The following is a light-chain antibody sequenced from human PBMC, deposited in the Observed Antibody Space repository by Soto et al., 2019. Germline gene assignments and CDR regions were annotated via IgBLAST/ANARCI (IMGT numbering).Light chain of an antibody. CDR3: CSYAGSYTLV. J-gene: IGLJ2*01. CDR2: DVS. CDR1: SSDVGAFNY. V-gene: IGLV2-11*01. Sequence: QSVLTQPRSVSGSPGQSVTISCTGTSSDVGAFNYVSWYQQHPGNAPKLMIYDVSERPSGVPDRFSGSKSGNTASLTISGLQADDESDYYCCSYAGSYTLVFGGGTKVTVL.